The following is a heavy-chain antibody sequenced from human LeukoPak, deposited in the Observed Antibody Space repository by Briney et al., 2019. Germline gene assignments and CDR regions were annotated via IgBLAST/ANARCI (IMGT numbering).Heavy chain of an antibody. CDR2: ISAYNGNT. CDR1: GYTFTSYG. V-gene: IGHV1-18*01. J-gene: IGHJ4*02. Sequence: ASVKVSCKASGYTFTSYGISWVRQAPGQGLEWMGWISAYNGNTNYAQKLQGRVTMTTDTSTSTAYMELRSLRSDDTAVYYCARDGYYYDSSGYKHFDCWGQGTLVTVSS. CDR3: ARDGYYYDSSGYKHFDC. D-gene: IGHD3-22*01.